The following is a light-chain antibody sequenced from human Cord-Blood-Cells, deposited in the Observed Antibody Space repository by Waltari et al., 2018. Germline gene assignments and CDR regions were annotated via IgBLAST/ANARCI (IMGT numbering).Light chain of an antibody. CDR1: SSDVGGYTY. CDR2: EVS. J-gene: IGLJ3*02. V-gene: IGLV2-8*01. CDR3: SSYAGSNNLV. Sequence: QSALTQPPSASGSPGPSVTISCTGTSSDVGGYTYVSWYQQHPVKAPKLMIYEVSKRPSGVPDRFSCSKSGNTASLTVSGLQAEDDADYYCSSYAGSNNLVFGGGTKLTVL.